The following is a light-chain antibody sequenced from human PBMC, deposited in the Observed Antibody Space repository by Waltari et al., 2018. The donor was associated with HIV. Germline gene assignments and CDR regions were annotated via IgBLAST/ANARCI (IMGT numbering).Light chain of an antibody. Sequence: SYELKQPPSVSVSPGQTATTTCSGDALVTQYAFWYQQKAGHAPVMFIFKDTERPSGIPDRISGSSSGTTVTLTISEVQAEDEADYYCQSADSSGTYVFGSGTKVTVL. CDR3: QSADSSGTYV. CDR1: ALVTQY. J-gene: IGLJ1*01. CDR2: KDT. V-gene: IGLV3-25*03.